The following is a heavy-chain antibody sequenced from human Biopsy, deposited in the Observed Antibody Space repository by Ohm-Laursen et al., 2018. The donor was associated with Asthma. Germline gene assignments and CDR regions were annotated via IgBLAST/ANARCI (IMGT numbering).Heavy chain of an antibody. D-gene: IGHD1-26*01. CDR3: ARDGPVGAPSDY. Sequence: SSVKVSCKASGYTFISYAIHWVRQAPGQRLEWMGWINAGNGNTKYSQKFQGRVTITRDTSASTAYMELRSPRSDDTAVYYCARDGPVGAPSDYWGQGTLVTVSS. V-gene: IGHV1-3*01. CDR2: INAGNGNT. CDR1: GYTFISYA. J-gene: IGHJ4*02.